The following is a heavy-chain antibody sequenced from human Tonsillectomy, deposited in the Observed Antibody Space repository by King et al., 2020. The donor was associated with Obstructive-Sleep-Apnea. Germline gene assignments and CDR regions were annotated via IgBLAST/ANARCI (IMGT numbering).Heavy chain of an antibody. CDR3: ARHLAGSGYYSRTFDY. CDR1: GGSISSYY. V-gene: IGHV4-59*08. CDR2: IYYSGST. J-gene: IGHJ4*02. Sequence: QLQESGPGLVKPSETLSLTCTVSGGSISSYYWSWIRQPPGKGLEWIWYIYYSGSTNYNPSLKSRVTISVDTSKNQFSLKLSSVTAADTAVYYCARHLAGSGYYSRTFDYWGQGTLVTVSS. D-gene: IGHD3-22*01.